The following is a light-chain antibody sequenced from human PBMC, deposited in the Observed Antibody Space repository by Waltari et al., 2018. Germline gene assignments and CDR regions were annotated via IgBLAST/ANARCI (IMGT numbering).Light chain of an antibody. CDR1: HSVSSN. CDR2: GAS. V-gene: IGKV3-15*01. CDR3: QQYLSWYT. Sequence: EVVMTQSPATLSVSPGERATLSCGASHSVSSNLAWYQQKPGQTPRLLLYGASTRATGIPARFSGSGYGTEFTLTISNLQSEDFAVYYCQQYLSWYTFGQGTKLEIK. J-gene: IGKJ2*01.